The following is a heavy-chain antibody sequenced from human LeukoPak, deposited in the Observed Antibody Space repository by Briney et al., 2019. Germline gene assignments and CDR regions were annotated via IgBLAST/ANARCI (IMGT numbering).Heavy chain of an antibody. CDR1: GFTFSSYA. CDR2: IAASIPNT. CDR3: ARRGHGSGSYYFDY. J-gene: IGHJ4*02. D-gene: IGHD3-10*01. V-gene: IGHV3-23*01. Sequence: GESLKISCAASGFTFSSYAMSWVRQAPGKGLEWVSAIAASIPNTYYTDSVRGRFTISRDNSKNTLSLQMRSLRAEDTAVYFCARRGHGSGSYYFDYWGQGTLVTVSS.